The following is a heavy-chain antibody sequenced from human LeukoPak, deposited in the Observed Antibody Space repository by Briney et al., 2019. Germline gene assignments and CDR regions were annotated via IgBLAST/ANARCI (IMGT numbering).Heavy chain of an antibody. CDR2: ISYDGSNK. CDR1: GFTFSSDG. Sequence: GGSLRLFCAASGFTFSSDGMHWVRQAPGKGLEWVAVISYDGSNKYYAASLKARFTISRDNSTNTLYLQINSPRTEDTAVYYCAKVVRWLDPDFGYWGQGTLVTVSS. CDR3: AKVVRWLDPDFGY. D-gene: IGHD6-19*01. J-gene: IGHJ4*02. V-gene: IGHV3-30*18.